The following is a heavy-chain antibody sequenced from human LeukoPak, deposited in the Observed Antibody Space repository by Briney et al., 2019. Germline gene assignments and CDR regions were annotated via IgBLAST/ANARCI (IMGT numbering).Heavy chain of an antibody. Sequence: GGSLRLSCAASGFTFSSYAMGGVRQAPGKGLEWVAGISNDGSNKYYAASVNGRFTISRDNSKHTLYLQMNSLRADDTAVYYCARAIGYCSGGSCYGSFDYWGQGTLVTVSS. CDR3: ARAIGYCSGGSCYGSFDY. V-gene: IGHV3-30-3*01. CDR1: GFTFSSYA. D-gene: IGHD2-15*01. CDR2: ISNDGSNK. J-gene: IGHJ4*02.